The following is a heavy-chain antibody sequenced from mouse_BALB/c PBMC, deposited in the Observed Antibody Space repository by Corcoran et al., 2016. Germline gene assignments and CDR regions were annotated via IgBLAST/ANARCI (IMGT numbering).Heavy chain of an antibody. CDR2: INTYTGEP. J-gene: IGHJ4*01. Sequence: QIQLVQSGPELKKPGETVKISCKASGYTFTNYGMNWGKQAPGKGLKWMGWINTYTGEPTYADDFKGRFAFSLETSASTAYLQINNLKNEDTATYFCARGYYYAMDYWGQGTSVTVSS. CDR3: ARGYYYAMDY. CDR1: GYTFTNYG. V-gene: IGHV9-3-1*01.